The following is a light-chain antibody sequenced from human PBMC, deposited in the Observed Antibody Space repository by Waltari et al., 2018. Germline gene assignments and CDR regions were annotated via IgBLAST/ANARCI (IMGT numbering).Light chain of an antibody. Sequence: MAQSPSSLSASVGDRVTITCRASQDITNFLVWYQQKPGKAPKLLIYAASTLQPGVPSRFSGSVSGTHFTLTISSLQPEDVATYYCQEYNSAPYTFGQGTKLEIK. CDR3: QEYNSAPYT. V-gene: IGKV1-27*01. J-gene: IGKJ2*01. CDR2: AAS. CDR1: QDITNF.